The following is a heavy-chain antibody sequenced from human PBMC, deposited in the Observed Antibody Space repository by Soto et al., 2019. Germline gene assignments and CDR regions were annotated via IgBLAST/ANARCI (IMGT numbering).Heavy chain of an antibody. J-gene: IGHJ4*02. V-gene: IGHV3-23*01. CDR3: AKGPCTNGVCSHLDY. Sequence: EVQLLESGGGLVQPGGSLRLSCAASGFTFSSYAMRWVRQAPGQGLEWVSAISGSGGSTYYAASVKGRFTISRDNSKNTLYLQMNSLRAEDTAVYYCAKGPCTNGVCSHLDYWGQGTLVTVSS. D-gene: IGHD2-8*01. CDR2: ISGSGGST. CDR1: GFTFSSYA.